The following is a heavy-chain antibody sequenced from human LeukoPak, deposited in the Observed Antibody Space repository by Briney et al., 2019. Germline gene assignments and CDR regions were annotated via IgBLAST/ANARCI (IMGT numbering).Heavy chain of an antibody. CDR1: GFTFSSYG. CDR2: IWYDGSNK. V-gene: IGHV3-33*01. Sequence: GRSLRLSCAASGFTFSSYGMHWVRQAPGKGLEWVAVIWYDGSNKYYADSVKGRFTISRDNSKNTLYLQMNSLRAEDTAVYYCARDALGYSYGDYWGQATLVTVSS. CDR3: ARDALGYSYGDY. D-gene: IGHD5-18*01. J-gene: IGHJ4*02.